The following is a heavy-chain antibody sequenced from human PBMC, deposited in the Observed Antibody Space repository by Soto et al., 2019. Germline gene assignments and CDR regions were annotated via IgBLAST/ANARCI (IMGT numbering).Heavy chain of an antibody. Sequence: ASVKVSCKASGYTFTSYGISWVRQAPGQGLEWMGWISAYNGNTNYAQELQGRVTMTTDTSTSTAYMELRSLRSDDTAVYYCARNWGCSGGSCYPLLGYYGMDVWGQGTTVTVSS. CDR2: ISAYNGNT. CDR3: ARNWGCSGGSCYPLLGYYGMDV. V-gene: IGHV1-18*01. D-gene: IGHD2-15*01. CDR1: GYTFTSYG. J-gene: IGHJ6*02.